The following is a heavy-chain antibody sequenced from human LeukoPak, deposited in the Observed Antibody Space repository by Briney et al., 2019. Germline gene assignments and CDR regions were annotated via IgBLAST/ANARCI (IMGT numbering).Heavy chain of an antibody. V-gene: IGHV4-39*01. J-gene: IGHJ6*02. CDR2: IYYSGST. D-gene: IGHD3-22*01. CDR1: GGSISSSSYY. Sequence: SETLSLTCTVSGGSISSSSYYWGWIRQPPGKGLEWIGSIYYSGSTYYNPSLKSRVTISVDTSKNQFSLKLSSVTAADTAVYDCARGSADDSSGYYPLSYYYYYGMDVWGQGTTVTVSS. CDR3: ARGSADDSSGYYPLSYYYYYGMDV.